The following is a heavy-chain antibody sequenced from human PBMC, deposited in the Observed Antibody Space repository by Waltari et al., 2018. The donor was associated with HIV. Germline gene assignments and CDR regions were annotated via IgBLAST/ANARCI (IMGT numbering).Heavy chain of an antibody. Sequence: QVQLVQSGAEVKKPGASVKVSCPASSFTFTAYSVHWVRQAPGQGLEWMGWINPKSGVTHFAQNFQGRINMTRDTSIKTAYLELSRLQSDDTAVYYCARDWWQLPSGGYFFDYWGQGTLVTVSS. V-gene: IGHV1-2*02. CDR1: SFTFTAYS. D-gene: IGHD2-15*01. CDR2: INPKSGVT. J-gene: IGHJ4*02. CDR3: ARDWWQLPSGGYFFDY.